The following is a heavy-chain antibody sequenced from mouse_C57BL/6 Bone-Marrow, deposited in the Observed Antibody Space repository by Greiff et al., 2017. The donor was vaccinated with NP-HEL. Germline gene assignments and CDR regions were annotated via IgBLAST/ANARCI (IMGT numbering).Heavy chain of an antibody. CDR1: GYSFTSGYY. CDR3: ARVTYGYGPYYAMDY. J-gene: IGHJ4*01. CDR2: ISYDGSN. D-gene: IGHD2-2*01. Sequence: EVQLQQSGPGLVKPSQSLSLTCSVTGYSFTSGYYWNWIRQFPGNILECMGYISYDGSNNYNPSLKNRTSITRDTSKNQFFLKLNSETTEDTATYDWARVTYGYGPYYAMDYWGQGTSVTVSS. V-gene: IGHV3-6*01.